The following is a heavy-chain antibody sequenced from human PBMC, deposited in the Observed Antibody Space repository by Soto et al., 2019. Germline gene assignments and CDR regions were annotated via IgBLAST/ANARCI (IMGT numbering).Heavy chain of an antibody. V-gene: IGHV4-34*01. CDR3: AREVDDYVWGSPQP. CDR1: GGSFSGYY. Sequence: SETLSLTCAVYGGSFSGYYWSWIRQPPGKGLEWIGEINHSGSTNYNPSLKSRVTISVDTSKNQFSLKLSSVTAADTAVYYCAREVDDYVWGSPQPWGQGTLVTVSS. CDR2: INHSGST. D-gene: IGHD3-16*01. J-gene: IGHJ4*02.